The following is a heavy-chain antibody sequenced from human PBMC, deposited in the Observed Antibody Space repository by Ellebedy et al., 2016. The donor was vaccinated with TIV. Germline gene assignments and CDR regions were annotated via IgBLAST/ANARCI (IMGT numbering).Heavy chain of an antibody. CDR3: ARTGSGGSTGMDV. CDR1: GGSTSGYY. CDR2: IYYTGGT. D-gene: IGHD3-3*01. J-gene: IGHJ6*02. V-gene: IGHV4-59*01. Sequence: MPSETLSLTCTVSGGSTSGYYWRWIRQPPGKGLEWIGYIYYTGGTNYNPSLKSRVTMSIDTSKNQFSLTLTSVTSADAAVYYCARTGSGGSTGMDVWGQGTTVTVSS.